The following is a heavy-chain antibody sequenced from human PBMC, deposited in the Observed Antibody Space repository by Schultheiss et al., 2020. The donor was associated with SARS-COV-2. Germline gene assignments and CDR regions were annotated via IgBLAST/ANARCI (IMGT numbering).Heavy chain of an antibody. D-gene: IGHD5-12*01. CDR2: IYYSGST. V-gene: IGHV4-34*09. CDR1: SGSFSDSY. CDR3: AREAVATIPRVYYYYGMDV. Sequence: SETLSLTCALYSGSFSDSYWNWIRQPPGKGLEWIGYIYYSGSTNYNPSLKSRVTISVDTSKNQFSLQLNSVTPEDTAVYYCAREAVATIPRVYYYYGMDVWGQGTTVTVSS. J-gene: IGHJ6*02.